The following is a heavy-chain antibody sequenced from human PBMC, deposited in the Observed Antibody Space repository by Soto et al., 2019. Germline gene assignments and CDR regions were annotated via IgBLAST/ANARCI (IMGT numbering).Heavy chain of an antibody. J-gene: IGHJ6*02. Sequence: SVKVSCKASGGTFSSYAISWVRQAPGQGLEWMGGIIPIFGTANYAQKSQGRVTITADKSTSTAYMELSSLRSEDTAVYYCARGAIAARPHYYYYYGMDVWGQGTTVTVSS. CDR2: IIPIFGTA. CDR1: GGTFSSYA. D-gene: IGHD6-13*01. CDR3: ARGAIAARPHYYYYYGMDV. V-gene: IGHV1-69*06.